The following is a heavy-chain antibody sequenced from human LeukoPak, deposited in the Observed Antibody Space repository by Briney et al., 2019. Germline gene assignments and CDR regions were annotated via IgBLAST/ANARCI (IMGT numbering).Heavy chain of an antibody. Sequence: SETLSLTCTGSGGSISSGGYYWSWIRQHPGKGLEWIGYIYYSGSTYYNPSLKSRVTISVDTSKNQFSLKLSSVTAADTAVYYCARECGGDCLYYYYGMDVWGQGTTVTVSS. CDR3: ARECGGDCLYYYYGMDV. J-gene: IGHJ6*02. D-gene: IGHD2-21*02. V-gene: IGHV4-31*03. CDR1: GGSISSGGYY. CDR2: IYYSGST.